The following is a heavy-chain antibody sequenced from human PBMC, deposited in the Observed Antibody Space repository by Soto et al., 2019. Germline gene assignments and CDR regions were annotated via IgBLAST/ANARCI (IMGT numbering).Heavy chain of an antibody. Sequence: GSLRLSCAASGFTFSSYSMNWVRQAPGKGLEWVSYISSSSSTIYYADSVKGRSTISRDNAKNSLYLQVNSLRDEDTAVYYCARPEYSSSSYGMDVWGQGTTVTVSS. V-gene: IGHV3-48*02. CDR2: ISSSSSTI. J-gene: IGHJ6*02. CDR3: ARPEYSSSSYGMDV. D-gene: IGHD6-6*01. CDR1: GFTFSSYS.